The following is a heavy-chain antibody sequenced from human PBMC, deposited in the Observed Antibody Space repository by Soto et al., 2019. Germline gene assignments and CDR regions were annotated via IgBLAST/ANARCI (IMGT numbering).Heavy chain of an antibody. V-gene: IGHV4-34*01. D-gene: IGHD3-9*01. CDR1: GGSFSGYY. J-gene: IGHJ3*02. CDR2: INHSGST. CDR3: ARVGSVRYFDWLLSDAFDI. Sequence: SETLSLTCAVYGGSFSGYYWSWIRQPPGKGLEWIGEINHSGSTNYNPSLKSRVTISVDTSKNQFSLKLSSVTAADTAVYYCARVGSVRYFDWLLSDAFDIWGQGTMVT.